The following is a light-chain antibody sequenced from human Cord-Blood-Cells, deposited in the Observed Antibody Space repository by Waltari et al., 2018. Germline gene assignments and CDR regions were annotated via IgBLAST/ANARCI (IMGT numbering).Light chain of an antibody. CDR2: GAS. Sequence: EIVLTQSPGTLSLSPGERAPLSCRASQSVSSSYVAWYQQKPGQAPRLLIYGASSRATSSPDRFSGSGSGTDCTLTISRLEPEDFAVYYCQQYGSSPQTFGQGTKLEIK. J-gene: IGKJ2*01. CDR1: QSVSSSY. V-gene: IGKV3-20*01. CDR3: QQYGSSPQT.